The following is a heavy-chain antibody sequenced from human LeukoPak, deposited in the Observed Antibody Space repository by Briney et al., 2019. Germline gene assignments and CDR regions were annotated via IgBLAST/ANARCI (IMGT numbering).Heavy chain of an antibody. CDR1: GGSISSHY. D-gene: IGHD3-22*01. J-gene: IGHJ6*02. CDR3: ARDRKAYSSGYFNYYYGMDV. CDR2: INHSGST. Sequence: SETLSLTSTVSGGSISSHYWSWIRQPPGKGLEWIGEINHSGSTNYNPSLKSRVTISVDTSKNQFSLKLSSVTAADTAVYYCARDRKAYSSGYFNYYYGMDVWGQGTTVTVSS. V-gene: IGHV4-34*01.